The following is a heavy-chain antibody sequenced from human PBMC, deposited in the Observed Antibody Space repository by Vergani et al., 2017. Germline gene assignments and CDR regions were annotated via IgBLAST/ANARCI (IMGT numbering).Heavy chain of an antibody. CDR2: IYTSGST. Sequence: QVQLQESGPGLVKPSETLSLTCTVSGGSISSYYWSWIRQRAGKGLEWIGRIYTSGSTNYNPSLKSRVTMSVDTSKNQFSLKLSSVTAADTAVYYCAREDYYDSSGYLDYWGQGTLVTVSS. V-gene: IGHV4-4*07. J-gene: IGHJ4*02. CDR3: AREDYYDSSGYLDY. D-gene: IGHD3-22*01. CDR1: GGSISSYY.